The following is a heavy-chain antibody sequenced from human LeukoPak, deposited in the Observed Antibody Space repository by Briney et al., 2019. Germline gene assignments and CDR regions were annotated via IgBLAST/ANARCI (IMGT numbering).Heavy chain of an antibody. V-gene: IGHV1-18*01. Sequence: ASVEVSCKASGYTFTSYGISWVRQAPGQGLEWMGWISAYNGNTNYAQKLQGRVTMTTDTSTSTAYMELRSLRSDDTAVYYCAREGYSSGILYYFDYWGQRTLVTVSS. CDR2: ISAYNGNT. CDR3: AREGYSSGILYYFDY. D-gene: IGHD6-19*01. CDR1: GYTFTSYG. J-gene: IGHJ4*02.